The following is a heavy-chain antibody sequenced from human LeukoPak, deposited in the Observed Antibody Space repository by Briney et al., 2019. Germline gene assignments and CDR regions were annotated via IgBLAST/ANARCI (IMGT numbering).Heavy chain of an antibody. Sequence: SETLSLTCTVSGGSISSYYWSWIRQPAGKGLEWIGRIYTSGSTNYNPSLKSRVTMSVDTSKNQFSLKLSSVTAADTAVYYCARDTDRCQPLLFDHWGQGTLVTVSS. D-gene: IGHD4/OR15-4a*01. V-gene: IGHV4-4*07. CDR3: ARDTDRCQPLLFDH. CDR2: IYTSGST. J-gene: IGHJ5*02. CDR1: GGSISSYY.